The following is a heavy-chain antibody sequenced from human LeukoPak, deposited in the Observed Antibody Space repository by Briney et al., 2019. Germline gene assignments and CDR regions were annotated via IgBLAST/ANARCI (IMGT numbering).Heavy chain of an antibody. V-gene: IGHV3-73*01. CDR3: TRPGLAAAGTPAYYYYYMDV. D-gene: IGHD6-13*01. J-gene: IGHJ6*03. CDR1: GFTFRGSA. Sequence: GGSLRLSCAASGFTFRGSAMDWVRQAPGKGLEWVGRIRSKANSYATAYAASVKGMFTISRDDSKNTAYLQMNSLKTEDTAVYYCTRPGLAAAGTPAYYYYYMDVWGKGTTVTVSS. CDR2: IRSKANSYAT.